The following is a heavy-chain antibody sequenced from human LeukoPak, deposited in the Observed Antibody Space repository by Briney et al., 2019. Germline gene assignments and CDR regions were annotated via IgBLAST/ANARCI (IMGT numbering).Heavy chain of an antibody. CDR2: ISYDGSNK. D-gene: IGHD3-3*01. Sequence: GGSLRLSCAASGFTFSSYAMHWVRQAPGKGLEWAAVISYDGSNKYYVDSVKGRFTISRDNSKNTLYLQMNSLRAEDTAVYSCARGDYDFWSGPSYWGQGTLVTVSS. J-gene: IGHJ4*02. V-gene: IGHV3-30-3*01. CDR1: GFTFSSYA. CDR3: ARGDYDFWSGPSY.